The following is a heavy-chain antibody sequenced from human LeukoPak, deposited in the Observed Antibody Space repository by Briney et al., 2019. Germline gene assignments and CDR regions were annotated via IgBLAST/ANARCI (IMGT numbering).Heavy chain of an antibody. J-gene: IGHJ4*02. D-gene: IGHD3-10*01. Sequence: SVKVSCKASGYTFTSYDINWVRQAPGQGLEWMGGIIPRFGTANFAHNFQGRVTITADESTRTAYMELSSLRSEDTAVYYCASPIDLGEFFSPWGYWGQGTLVTVSS. CDR3: ASPIDLGEFFSPWGY. V-gene: IGHV1-69*13. CDR2: IIPRFGTA. CDR1: GYTFTSYD.